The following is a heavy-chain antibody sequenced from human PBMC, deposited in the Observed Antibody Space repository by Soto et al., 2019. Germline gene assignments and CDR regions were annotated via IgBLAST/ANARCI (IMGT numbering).Heavy chain of an antibody. CDR1: GFTFSSYA. V-gene: IGHV3-23*01. J-gene: IGHJ4*02. D-gene: IGHD3-16*01. Sequence: HPGGSLRLSCVASGFTFSSYAMTWVRQAPGKGLEWVSAISGGDGNPSYADSVKGRFTISRDNSKNTLYLHMNSLRADDTAAYYCAKWHTYNYDSLAFSGFDCWGQGTQVTVSS. CDR3: AKWHTYNYDSLAFSGFDC. CDR2: ISGGDGNP.